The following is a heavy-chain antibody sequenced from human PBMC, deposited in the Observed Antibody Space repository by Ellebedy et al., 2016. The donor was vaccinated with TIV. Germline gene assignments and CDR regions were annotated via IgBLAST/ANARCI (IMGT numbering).Heavy chain of an antibody. Sequence: GESLKISCAASGFTFNSYVMSWVRQAPGKGLEWVSTISGSGSTTHYADSVTGRFTISSDNSKNAVYLQMNSLGPADTAVYFCARGPPYLDNYYGMDVWGQGTTVIVSS. CDR2: ISGSGSTT. CDR1: GFTFNSYV. D-gene: IGHD1-20*01. J-gene: IGHJ6*02. CDR3: ARGPPYLDNYYGMDV. V-gene: IGHV3-23*01.